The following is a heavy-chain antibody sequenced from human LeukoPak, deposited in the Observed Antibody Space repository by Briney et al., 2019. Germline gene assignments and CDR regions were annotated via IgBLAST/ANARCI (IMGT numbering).Heavy chain of an antibody. CDR2: IYTSGST. D-gene: IGHD5-12*01. CDR1: GGSISSGSYY. CDR3: AREYSGYDYSSYYYYYYMDV. J-gene: IGHJ6*03. V-gene: IGHV4-61*02. Sequence: PSETLSLTCTVSGGSISSGSYYGSWIRQPAGKGLEWIGRIYTSGSTNYNPSLKSRVTISVDTSKNQFSLKLSSVTAADTAVYYCAREYSGYDYSSYYYYYYMDVWGKGTTVTISS.